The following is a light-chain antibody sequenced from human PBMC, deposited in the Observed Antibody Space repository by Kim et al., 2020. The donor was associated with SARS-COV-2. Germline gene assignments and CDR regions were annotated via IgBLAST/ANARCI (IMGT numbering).Light chain of an antibody. CDR1: SANIGSNY. J-gene: IGLJ3*02. CDR2: RNN. V-gene: IGLV1-47*01. Sequence: ELTQPPSASGTPGQRVTIPCSGSSANIGSNYVYWYQQLPGTAPKLLIYRNNQRPSGVPDRFSGSKSGTSASLAISGLRSEDEADYYCAAWDDSLSVPWVFCGGTQLPV. CDR3: AAWDDSLSVPWV.